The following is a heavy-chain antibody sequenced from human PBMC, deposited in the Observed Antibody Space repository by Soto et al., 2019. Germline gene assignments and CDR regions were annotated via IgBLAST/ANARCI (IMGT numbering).Heavy chain of an antibody. D-gene: IGHD4-17*01. J-gene: IGHJ3*02. CDR1: GFTFSDYF. V-gene: IGHV3-33*01. Sequence: PGGSLRLSFAGSGFTFSDYFIHWVRQAPGKGLEWVAIIWYDGSNRYYADSVKGRFTIFREDSKNTVYLQMNSLRVGDTAVYYCAREDLDTTGHVLDIWGQGTMVTVSS. CDR3: AREDLDTTGHVLDI. CDR2: IWYDGSNR.